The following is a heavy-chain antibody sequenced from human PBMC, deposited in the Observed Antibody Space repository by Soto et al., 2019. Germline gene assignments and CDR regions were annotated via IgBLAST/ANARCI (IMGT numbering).Heavy chain of an antibody. Sequence: QVQLVESGGGVVQPGRSLRLSCEASGFSFGGYALHWVRQPPGKGLEWVAAISSDATHISYADSVGGRFTLSRDTSMNTLYLQMNSLRPEDTATYFCASDRRGEDPGGWFDTWGQGTLVAVSS. J-gene: IGHJ5*02. CDR2: ISSDATHI. V-gene: IGHV3-30-3*01. CDR1: GFSFGGYA. D-gene: IGHD3-16*01. CDR3: ASDRRGEDPGGWFDT.